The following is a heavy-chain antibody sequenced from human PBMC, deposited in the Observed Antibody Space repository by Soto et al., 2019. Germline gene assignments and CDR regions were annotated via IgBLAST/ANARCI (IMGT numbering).Heavy chain of an antibody. CDR1: GFTFDDYA. D-gene: IGHD2-15*01. Sequence: GGSLRLSCAASGFTFDDYAMHWVRQAPGKGLEWVSGITWNGDSTGYADSVKGRFTISRDNAKNSLYLQMNSLRAEDTALYYCAKDDCSGGSCYSFLGSDFDSWGQGTLVTVSS. CDR2: ITWNGDST. CDR3: AKDDCSGGSCYSFLGSDFDS. V-gene: IGHV3-9*01. J-gene: IGHJ4*02.